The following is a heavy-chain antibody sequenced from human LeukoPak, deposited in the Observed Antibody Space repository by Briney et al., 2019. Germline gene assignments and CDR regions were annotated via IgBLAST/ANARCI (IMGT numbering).Heavy chain of an antibody. V-gene: IGHV4-39*07. CDR2: IYYSGST. CDR1: GGSISSSSYY. D-gene: IGHD2/OR15-2a*01. CDR3: ARDPIVPGYMDV. Sequence: SETLSLTCTVSGGSISSSSYYWGWIRQPPGKGLEWIGSIYYSGSTYYNPSLKSRVTISVDTSKNQFSLKLSSVTAADTAVYYCARDPIVPGYMDVWGKGTTVTVSS. J-gene: IGHJ6*03.